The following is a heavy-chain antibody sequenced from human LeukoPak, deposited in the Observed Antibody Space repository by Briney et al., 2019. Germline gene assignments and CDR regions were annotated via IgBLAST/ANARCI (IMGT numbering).Heavy chain of an antibody. V-gene: IGHV3-11*04. CDR2: ISSTGNTI. D-gene: IGHD3-3*01. Sequence: PGGSLRLSCAASGFTFSDYYMGWIRQAPGKGLEWVSYISSTGNTIYYADSMEGRFTVSRDNAKNSLYLQMNSLRAEDTAVYYCARCSRIHFFTVVPPHYWGQGTLVSVSS. CDR1: GFTFSDYY. CDR3: ARCSRIHFFTVVPPHY. J-gene: IGHJ4*02.